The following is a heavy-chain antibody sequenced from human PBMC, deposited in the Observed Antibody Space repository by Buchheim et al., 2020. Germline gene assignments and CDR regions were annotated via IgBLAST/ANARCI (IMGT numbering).Heavy chain of an antibody. Sequence: QVQLVESGGGVVQPGRSLRLSCAASGFTFSSYGMHWVRQAPGKGLEWVAVIWYDGSNKYYADSVKGRFTISRDNSKNTLYLQMNSLRAEDTAVYYCAKRALAAKARGIAVAGDYFDYWGQGTL. CDR2: IWYDGSNK. D-gene: IGHD6-19*01. J-gene: IGHJ4*02. V-gene: IGHV3-33*06. CDR1: GFTFSSYG. CDR3: AKRALAAKARGIAVAGDYFDY.